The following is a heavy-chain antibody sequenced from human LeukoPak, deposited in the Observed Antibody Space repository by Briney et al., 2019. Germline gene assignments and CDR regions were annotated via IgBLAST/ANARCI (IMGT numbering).Heavy chain of an antibody. Sequence: PPGGSLRLSCAASGFTFNNFGMAWVRQAPGKGPEWVSTISGDGRNTHYADSVKGRFAISRDNSKNTLYLQMNSLRAEDTAVYYCAKDAAVVVPAARYYYYYYGMDVWGQGTTVTVSS. CDR3: AKDAAVVVPAARYYYYYYGMDV. CDR2: ISGDGRNT. V-gene: IGHV3-23*01. J-gene: IGHJ6*02. CDR1: GFTFNNFG. D-gene: IGHD2-2*01.